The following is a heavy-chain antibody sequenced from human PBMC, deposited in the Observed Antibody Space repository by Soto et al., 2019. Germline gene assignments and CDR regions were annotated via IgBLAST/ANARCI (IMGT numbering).Heavy chain of an antibody. Sequence: EVQLVESGGGLVQPGGSLRLSCAATGFTFSTYWMHRVRQGPGKGLVWVSRISTDGSSTTYADSVKGRFTISRDNAKNTLYLQMNSLRAEDTAVYYCARATGSNHPFDYWGQGSLVTVSS. V-gene: IGHV3-74*01. CDR2: ISTDGSST. J-gene: IGHJ4*02. D-gene: IGHD2-2*01. CDR3: ARATGSNHPFDY. CDR1: GFTFSTYW.